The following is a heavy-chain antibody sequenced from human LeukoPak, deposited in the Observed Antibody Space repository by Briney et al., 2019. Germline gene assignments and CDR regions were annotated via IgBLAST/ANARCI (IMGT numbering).Heavy chain of an antibody. CDR3: ARRGSYYDSVGYYYFDY. V-gene: IGHV4-59*08. Sequence: SETLSLTCTVSGGSITGYHWSWIRQPPGKGLEWIGYIYYSGSTNYIPSLKSRVTISVDTSKNQFSLRLRSVTAADTAVYYCARRGSYYDSVGYYYFDYWGQGTLVTVSS. CDR1: GGSITGYH. J-gene: IGHJ4*02. D-gene: IGHD3-22*01. CDR2: IYYSGST.